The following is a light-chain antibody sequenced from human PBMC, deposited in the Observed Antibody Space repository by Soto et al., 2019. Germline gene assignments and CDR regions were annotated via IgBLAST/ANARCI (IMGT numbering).Light chain of an antibody. CDR3: QTWGTGIYVV. J-gene: IGLJ2*01. CDR1: SGHSSYA. V-gene: IGLV4-69*01. CDR2: LNSDGSH. Sequence: QSVLTQSPSASASLGASVKLTCTLSSGHSSYAIAWHQQQPEKGPRYLMKLNSDGSHSKGDGIPDRFSGSSSGAERYLTTSSLQSEDEADYYCQTWGTGIYVVFGGGTKLTVL.